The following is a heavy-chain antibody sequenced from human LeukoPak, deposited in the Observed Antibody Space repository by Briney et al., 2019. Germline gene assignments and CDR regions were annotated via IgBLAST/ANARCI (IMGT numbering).Heavy chain of an antibody. D-gene: IGHD3-10*01. CDR1: GGSFSGYY. Sequence: SETLSLTCAVYGGSFSGYYWSWIRQSPGKGLEWIGEINHSGSTNYNPSLKSRVTISVDTSKNQFSLKLSSVTAADTAVYYCARLRITMVRGFYGMDVWGQGTTVTVSS. CDR3: ARLRITMVRGFYGMDV. V-gene: IGHV4-34*01. J-gene: IGHJ6*02. CDR2: INHSGST.